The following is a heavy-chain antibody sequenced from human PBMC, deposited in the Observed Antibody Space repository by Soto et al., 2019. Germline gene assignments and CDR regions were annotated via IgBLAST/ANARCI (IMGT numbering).Heavy chain of an antibody. CDR3: GRGGAVSYSYYGMDV. V-gene: IGHV3-74*03. CDR2: TNGDASST. J-gene: IGHJ6*04. CDR1: GFTFSSYY. Sequence: EEQLVESGGGLVQPGGSLRLSCVASGFTFSSYYMHWVRQVPGKGLVWVSRTNGDASSTAYADSVKGRFTISRDNAKNTLCLQISSRCVEDTAMYYCGRGGAVSYSYYGMDVWGEGTTVTVSS. D-gene: IGHD2-21*01.